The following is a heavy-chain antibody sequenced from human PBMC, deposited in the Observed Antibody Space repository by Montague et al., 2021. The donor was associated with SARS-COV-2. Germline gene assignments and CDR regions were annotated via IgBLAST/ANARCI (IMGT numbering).Heavy chain of an antibody. V-gene: IGHV4-61*02. D-gene: IGHD3-3*01. CDR1: GGSISSGSYY. CDR3: ARADFWSGYLYFDY. CDR2: IYTSGST. J-gene: IGHJ4*02. Sequence: TLSLTCAVSGGSISSGSYYWSWIRQSAGKGLEWIGRIYTSGSTNYNPSLKSRVTISVDTSKNQFSLKLSSVTAADTAVYYCARADFWSGYLYFDYWGQGTLVTVSS.